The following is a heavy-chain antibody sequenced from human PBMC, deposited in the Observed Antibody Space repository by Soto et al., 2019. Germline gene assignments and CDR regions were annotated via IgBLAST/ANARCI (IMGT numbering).Heavy chain of an antibody. D-gene: IGHD2-2*03. V-gene: IGHV3-23*01. CDR2: IDTGGRT. J-gene: IGHJ4*02. CDR3: AKLLWVLXAYDFDY. Sequence: GGSLRLSCAASGFTFNNYAMSWVRQAPGKGLEWVSAIDTGGRTYYADSMRGRFTISRDNSKNTLFLQMNSLRAEDTAIYYCAKLLWVLXAYDFDYWGQGTLVTVSS. CDR1: GFTFNNYA.